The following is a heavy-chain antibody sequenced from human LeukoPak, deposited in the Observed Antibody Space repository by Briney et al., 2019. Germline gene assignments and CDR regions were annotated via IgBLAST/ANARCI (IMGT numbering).Heavy chain of an antibody. CDR2: ISGSGGST. CDR3: AKPSGYSYGYSD. CDR1: GSTFSSYA. D-gene: IGHD5-18*01. J-gene: IGHJ4*02. V-gene: IGHV3-23*01. Sequence: GGSLRLSCAASGSTFSSYAMSWVRQAPGKGLEWVSAISGSGGSTYYADSVKGRFTISRDNSKNTLYLQMNSLRAEDTAVYYCAKPSGYSYGYSDWGQGTLVTVSS.